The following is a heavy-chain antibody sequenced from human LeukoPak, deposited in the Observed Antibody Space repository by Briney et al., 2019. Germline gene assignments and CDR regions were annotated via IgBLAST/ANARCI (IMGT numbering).Heavy chain of an antibody. CDR3: ARDSAAAGYGNDY. CDR2: IYHSGST. CDR1: GGSISSGGYY. J-gene: IGHJ4*02. D-gene: IGHD6-13*01. Sequence: SETLSLTCTVSGGSISSGGYYWSWIRQPPGKGLEWIGYIYHSGSTYYNPSLKSRVTISVDRSKNQFSLKLSSVTAADTAVYYCARDSAAAGYGNDYWGQGTLVTVSS. V-gene: IGHV4-30-2*01.